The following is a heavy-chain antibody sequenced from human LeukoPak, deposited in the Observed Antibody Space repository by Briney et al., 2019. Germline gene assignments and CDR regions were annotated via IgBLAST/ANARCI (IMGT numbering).Heavy chain of an antibody. CDR3: AKSPAINYYDSSGYAFDI. Sequence: GGSLRLSCAASGFTFSSYAMSWVRQAPGKGLKWVSAIHGTEGTTFYADSVKGRFTISRDNSKNTMYLQMNSLRAEDTAVYYCAKSPAINYYDSSGYAFDIWGQGTMVTVSS. CDR2: IHGTEGTT. J-gene: IGHJ3*02. D-gene: IGHD3-22*01. CDR1: GFTFSSYA. V-gene: IGHV3-23*01.